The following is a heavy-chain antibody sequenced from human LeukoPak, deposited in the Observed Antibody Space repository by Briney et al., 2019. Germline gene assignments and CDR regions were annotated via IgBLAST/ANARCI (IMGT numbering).Heavy chain of an antibody. Sequence: ASVKVSCKASGYTFTSYGISWVRQAPGQGLEWVGWISAYNGNTNYVQKFQGRVTITADESTSTAYMELSSLRSEDTAVYYCARAPLRFLEWLGHYWGQGTLVTVSS. CDR3: ARAPLRFLEWLGHY. V-gene: IGHV1-18*01. CDR1: GYTFTSYG. CDR2: ISAYNGNT. J-gene: IGHJ4*02. D-gene: IGHD3-3*01.